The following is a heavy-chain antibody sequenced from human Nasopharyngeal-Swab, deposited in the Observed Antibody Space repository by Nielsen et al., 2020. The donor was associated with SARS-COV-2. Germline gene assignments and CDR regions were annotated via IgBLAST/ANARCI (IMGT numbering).Heavy chain of an antibody. V-gene: IGHV1-58*01. J-gene: IGHJ4*02. CDR1: GFTFTSSA. CDR2: IVVGSGNT. CDR3: AGGYCSGGSCYPPEGY. Sequence: SVKVSCKASGFTFTSSAVQWVRQARGQRLEGIGWIVVGSGNTNYAQKFQERVTITRDMSTSTAYMELSSLRSEDTAVYYCAGGYCSGGSCYPPEGYWGQGTLVTVSS. D-gene: IGHD2-15*01.